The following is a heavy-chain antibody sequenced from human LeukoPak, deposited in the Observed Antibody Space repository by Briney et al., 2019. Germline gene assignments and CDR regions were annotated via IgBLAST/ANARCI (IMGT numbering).Heavy chain of an antibody. J-gene: IGHJ4*02. Sequence: PSETLSLTCAVYGLTFSGYYWSWIRQPPGKGLEWIGEINHSGSTNYNPSLKSRVTISVDTSKNQFSLKLSSVTDADTAVYYCARVSIIAAAGTVYYFDYWGQGTLVTVSS. CDR3: ARVSIIAAAGTVYYFDY. V-gene: IGHV4-34*01. D-gene: IGHD6-13*01. CDR1: GLTFSGYY. CDR2: INHSGST.